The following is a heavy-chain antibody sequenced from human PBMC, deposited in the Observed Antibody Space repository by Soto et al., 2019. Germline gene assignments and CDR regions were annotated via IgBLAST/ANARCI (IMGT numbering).Heavy chain of an antibody. D-gene: IGHD2-8*01. Sequence: QVQLVQSGAEVKKPGASVKVSCKASGYTFTSYGISWVRQAPGQGLEWMGWISAYNGNTNYAQKLQGRVTMTTDTSTSTAYMKLRSLRSDDTAVYYCARDDCTNGVCYTGGYWGQGTLVTVSS. J-gene: IGHJ4*02. CDR2: ISAYNGNT. V-gene: IGHV1-18*01. CDR1: GYTFTSYG. CDR3: ARDDCTNGVCYTGGY.